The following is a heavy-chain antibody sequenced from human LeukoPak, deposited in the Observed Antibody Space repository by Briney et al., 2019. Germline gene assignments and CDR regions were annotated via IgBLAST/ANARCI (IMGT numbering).Heavy chain of an antibody. CDR2: INQDGTER. J-gene: IGHJ4*02. CDR3: ARDQVGPED. Sequence: GGSLRLSCAVSGFTFSGFWMSWVRQAPGKGLEWVANINQDGTERYYVDSVKGRFTISRDNAKSSLYLQMSSLRVEDTAVYYCARDQVGPEDWGQGTLVTVSS. D-gene: IGHD1-26*01. V-gene: IGHV3-7*01. CDR1: GFTFSGFW.